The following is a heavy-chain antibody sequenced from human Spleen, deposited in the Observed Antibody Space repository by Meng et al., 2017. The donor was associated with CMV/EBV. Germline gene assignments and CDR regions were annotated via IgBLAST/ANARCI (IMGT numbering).Heavy chain of an antibody. CDR2: IYSGGST. CDR1: GFTVSSNY. V-gene: IGHV3-66*02. Sequence: GKSLKISCAASGFTVSSNYMSWVRQAPGKGLEWVSVIYSGGSTYYADSVKGRFTISRDNSKNTLYLQMNSLRAEDTAVYYCARGAGTELDYYGMDVWGQGTTVTVSS. J-gene: IGHJ6*02. D-gene: IGHD1-7*01. CDR3: ARGAGTELDYYGMDV.